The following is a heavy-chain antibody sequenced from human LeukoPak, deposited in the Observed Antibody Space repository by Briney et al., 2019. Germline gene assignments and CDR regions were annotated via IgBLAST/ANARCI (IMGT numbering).Heavy chain of an antibody. J-gene: IGHJ4*02. CDR3: ARGLGWLQLNY. CDR1: GFTFSSYS. CDR2: ISSSSSYI. Sequence: GGSLRLSCAASGFTFSSYSMTWVRQAPGKGLEWVSSISSSSSYIYYADSVKGRFTISRDNAKNSLYLQMNSLRAEDTAVYYCARGLGWLQLNYWGQGTLVTVSS. V-gene: IGHV3-21*01. D-gene: IGHD5-24*01.